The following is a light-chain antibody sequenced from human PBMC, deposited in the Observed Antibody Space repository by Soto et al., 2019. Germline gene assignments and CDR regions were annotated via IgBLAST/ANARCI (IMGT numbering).Light chain of an antibody. CDR2: KAS. V-gene: IGKV1-5*03. CDR3: QQYNNWPPIT. CDR1: QTISSW. Sequence: DIQMTQSPSTLSGSVGDRVTITCRASQTISSWLAWYQQKPGKAPKLLIYKASTLKSGVPSRFSGSGSGTDFTLTISSLQSEDFAVYCCQQYNNWPPITFGQGTRLEIK. J-gene: IGKJ5*01.